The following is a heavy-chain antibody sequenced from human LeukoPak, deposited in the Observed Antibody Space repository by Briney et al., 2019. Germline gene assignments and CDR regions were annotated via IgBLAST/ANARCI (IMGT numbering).Heavy chain of an antibody. CDR2: INRNSGGT. D-gene: IGHD1-26*01. CDR1: GYTFTGYY. Sequence: GASVKVSCKASGYTFTGYYMHWVRQAPGQGLEWMGWINRNSGGTNYAQKFQGRVTMTRDTSISTAYMELSRLRSDDTAVYYCARDELVGATNYWGQGTLVTVSS. V-gene: IGHV1-2*02. CDR3: ARDELVGATNY. J-gene: IGHJ4*02.